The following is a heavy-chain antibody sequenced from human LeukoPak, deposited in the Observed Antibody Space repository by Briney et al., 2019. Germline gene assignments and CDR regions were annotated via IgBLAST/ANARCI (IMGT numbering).Heavy chain of an antibody. Sequence: GGSLRLSCEASGFTFSTFPMHWVRQTPDKRLEWVAVISHDGRDTYYADSVKGRFTISRDNSKNTLYLQMNSLSPEDTAVVYCARVGRVSIYPSYIDFGSKGTTVIVSS. CDR3: ARVGRVSIYPSYIDF. V-gene: IGHV3-30*04. CDR1: GFTFSTFP. J-gene: IGHJ6*03. CDR2: ISHDGRDT. D-gene: IGHD6-6*01.